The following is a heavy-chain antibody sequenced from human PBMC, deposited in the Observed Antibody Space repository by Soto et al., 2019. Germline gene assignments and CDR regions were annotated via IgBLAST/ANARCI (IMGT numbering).Heavy chain of an antibody. Sequence: EVQLLESGGGLVQPGESLRLSCAASGFTFSIYAMMWVRQPPGKGQEWVAGMTGSGGDIRYADSVKGRFTISKDNSKNTLYLQMNSLRAEDTAMDYCAKDAVYGDGLWLAANWGQGTLVTVSS. CDR1: GFTFSIYA. CDR2: MTGSGGDI. J-gene: IGHJ4*02. V-gene: IGHV3-23*01. CDR3: AKDAVYGDGLWLAAN. D-gene: IGHD2-21*02.